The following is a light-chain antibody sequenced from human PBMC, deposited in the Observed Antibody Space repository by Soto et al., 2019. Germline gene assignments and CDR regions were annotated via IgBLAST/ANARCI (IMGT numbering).Light chain of an antibody. Sequence: EIVMTQSPATLSVSPGERATLSCRASKSGSSNLAWYQQKPGQAPRLLIYGASTRATGIPARFSGSGSGTEFTLTISSLQSEYFAVYYCQQYNNWPPMYTFGQGTKREIK. CDR1: KSGSSN. CDR3: QQYNNWPPMYT. J-gene: IGKJ2*01. CDR2: GAS. V-gene: IGKV3-15*01.